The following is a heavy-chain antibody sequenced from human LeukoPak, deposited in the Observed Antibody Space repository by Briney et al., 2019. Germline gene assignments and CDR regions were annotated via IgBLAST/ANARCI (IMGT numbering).Heavy chain of an antibody. CDR3: ARGLGYYGSGCDY. CDR2: INHSGST. CDR1: GGSFSGYY. D-gene: IGHD3-10*01. Sequence: SETLSLTCAVYGGSFSGYYWSWIRQPPGKGLEWIGEINHSGSTNYNPSLKSRVTISVDTSKNQFSLKLSSVTAADTAVYYCARGLGYYGSGCDYWGQGTLVTVSS. J-gene: IGHJ4*02. V-gene: IGHV4-34*01.